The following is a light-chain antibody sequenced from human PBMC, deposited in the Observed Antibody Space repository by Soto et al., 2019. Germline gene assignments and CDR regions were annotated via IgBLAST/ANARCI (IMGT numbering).Light chain of an antibody. CDR2: LHSDGSH. V-gene: IGLV4-69*01. Sequence: QLVLTQSPSASASLGASVKLTCTLSSGHSSYSIAWHQQQPEKGPRYLMKLHSDGSHRKGDGIPDRFSGSSSGAERYLTISSLQSEEEADYYCQTWGTGFRVFGGGTKLTVL. J-gene: IGLJ2*01. CDR3: QTWGTGFRV. CDR1: SGHSSYS.